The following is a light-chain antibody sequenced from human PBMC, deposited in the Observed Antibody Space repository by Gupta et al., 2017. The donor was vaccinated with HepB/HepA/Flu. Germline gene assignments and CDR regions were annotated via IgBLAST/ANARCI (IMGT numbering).Light chain of an antibody. CDR2: WAS. CDR1: QSVLYSPNHKNY. J-gene: IGKJ1*01. V-gene: IGKV4-1*01. CDR3: QQYYSAPLT. Sequence: DIVMTQSPDSLAVSLGERATINCKSSQSVLYSPNHKNYLAWYQQKPRQPPKLLIYWASTRESGVPDRFSGSGSGTDFTLTISSLQAEDVAVYYCQQYYSAPLTFGQGTKVEIK.